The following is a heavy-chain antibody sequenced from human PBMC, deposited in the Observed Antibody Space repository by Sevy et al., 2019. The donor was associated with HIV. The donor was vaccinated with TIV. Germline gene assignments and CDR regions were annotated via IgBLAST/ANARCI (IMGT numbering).Heavy chain of an antibody. D-gene: IGHD2-15*01. V-gene: IGHV1-2*02. CDR3: ARITRIFTAGGDFQH. J-gene: IGHJ1*01. Sequence: ASVKVSCKASGYTFTGYYMHWVRQAPGQGPEWMGWINPNSGGTNYSRKFQGRDTMTTDTSISTAYMELSRLRSDDTAVYYCARITRIFTAGGDFQHWGQGTLVTVSS. CDR1: GYTFTGYY. CDR2: INPNSGGT.